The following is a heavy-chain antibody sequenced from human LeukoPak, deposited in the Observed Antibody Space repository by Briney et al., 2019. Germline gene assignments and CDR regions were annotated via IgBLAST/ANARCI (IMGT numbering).Heavy chain of an antibody. D-gene: IGHD2-2*02. Sequence: ASVKVSCKVSGYTFTDYYMHWVQQAPGKGLEWMGLVDPEDGETIYAEKFQGRVTITADTSTDTAYMELSSLRSEDTAVYYCATLPLYCSSTSCYIRDYWGQGTLVTVSS. CDR3: ATLPLYCSSTSCYIRDY. CDR1: GYTFTDYY. V-gene: IGHV1-69-2*01. J-gene: IGHJ4*02. CDR2: VDPEDGET.